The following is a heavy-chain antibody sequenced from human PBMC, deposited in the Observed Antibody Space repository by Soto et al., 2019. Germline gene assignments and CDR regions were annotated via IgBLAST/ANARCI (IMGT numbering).Heavy chain of an antibody. Sequence: QVQLVQSGAEVKKPGASVKVSCKASGYTFTSYGISWVRQAPGQGLEWMGWISAYNGNTNYAQKLQGRVTMTTDTSTSTDYMELRSLRSDDTAVYYCARDGGYCSGGSCPRGYWGQGTLVTVSS. J-gene: IGHJ4*02. CDR2: ISAYNGNT. CDR3: ARDGGYCSGGSCPRGY. CDR1: GYTFTSYG. D-gene: IGHD2-15*01. V-gene: IGHV1-18*04.